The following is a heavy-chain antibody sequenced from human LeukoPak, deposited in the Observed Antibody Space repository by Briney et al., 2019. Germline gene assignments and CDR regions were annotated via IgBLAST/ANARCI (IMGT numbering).Heavy chain of an antibody. D-gene: IGHD3-3*01. V-gene: IGHV4-4*02. Sequence: PSGTLSLTCAVSGGSISSNNWWGWVRPPPGKGLEWIGEIYYSGSTYYNPSLKSRVTISVDTSKNQFSLKLSSVTAADTAVYYCARAGRGPKFTIFGVVITSNWFDLWGQGTLVTVSS. CDR2: IYYSGST. J-gene: IGHJ5*02. CDR1: GGSISSNNW. CDR3: ARAGRGPKFTIFGVVITSNWFDL.